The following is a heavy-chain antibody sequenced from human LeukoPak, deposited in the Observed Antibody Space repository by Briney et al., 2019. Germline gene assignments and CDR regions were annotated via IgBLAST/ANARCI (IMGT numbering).Heavy chain of an antibody. CDR1: GGTFSSYA. V-gene: IGHV1-69*05. D-gene: IGHD3-22*01. Sequence: RASVTVSCKASGGTFSSYAISWVRQAPGQGLEWMGGIIPIFGTANYAQKFQGRVTITTDESTSTAYMELSSLRSEDTAVYYCARSDSSGYYDYWGQGTLVTVSS. CDR2: IIPIFGTA. CDR3: ARSDSSGYYDY. J-gene: IGHJ4*02.